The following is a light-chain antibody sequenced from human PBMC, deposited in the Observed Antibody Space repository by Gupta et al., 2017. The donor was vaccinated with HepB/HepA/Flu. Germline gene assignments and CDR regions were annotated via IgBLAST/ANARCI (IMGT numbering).Light chain of an antibody. CDR3: GTGDSSRSVVL. CDR2: ENN. CDR1: SSNIGSNY. V-gene: IGLV1-51*02. Sequence: QAVLTPPPSLSAAPGPKVNISCSGSSSNIGSNYVSWYQQLPGTAPKLLIFENNQRPSGIPDRFSGSTSDTSATLDITGLQTGDEADYYCGTGDSSRSVVLFGGGTRLTVL. J-gene: IGLJ2*01.